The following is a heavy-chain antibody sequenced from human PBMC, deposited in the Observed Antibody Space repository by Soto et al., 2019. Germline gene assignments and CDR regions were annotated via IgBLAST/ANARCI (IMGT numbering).Heavy chain of an antibody. D-gene: IGHD3-22*01. J-gene: IGHJ4*02. Sequence: PSETLCLTCTVSGGSISSGDYYWSWIRQPPGKGLEWIGYIYYSGSTYYNPSLKSRVTISVDTSKNQFSLKLSSVTAADTAVYYCARCRVVRLDFDYWGQGTLVTVS. CDR2: IYYSGST. V-gene: IGHV4-30-4*01. CDR1: GGSISSGDYY. CDR3: ARCRVVRLDFDY.